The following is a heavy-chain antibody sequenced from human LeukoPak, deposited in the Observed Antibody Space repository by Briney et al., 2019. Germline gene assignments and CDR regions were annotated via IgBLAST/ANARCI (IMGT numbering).Heavy chain of an antibody. CDR1: GGSISSSSYY. CDR2: NYYSGST. J-gene: IGHJ4*02. D-gene: IGHD3-3*01. CDR3: ARGRGDTIFGVVRRPSHYFDY. V-gene: IGHV4-39*07. Sequence: PSQTLSVTCTVSGGSISSSSYYWGWIPQPPGKGLEWIGSNYYSGSTYYNPSLKSRVTISVDTSKNQFSLKLSSVTAADTAVYYCARGRGDTIFGVVRRPSHYFDYWGQGTLVTVSS.